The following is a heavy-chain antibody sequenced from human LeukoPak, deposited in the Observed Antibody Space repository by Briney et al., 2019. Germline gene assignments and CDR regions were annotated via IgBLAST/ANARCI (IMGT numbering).Heavy chain of an antibody. CDR2: ISGSGGST. Sequence: PGGSLRLSCAASGFTFSSYAMSWVRQAPGKGLEWVSAISGSGGSTYYADSVKGRFTNSRDNSKNTLYLQMNSLRAEDTAVYYCAKDDQDEDVFDIWGQGTMVTVSS. CDR3: AKDDQDEDVFDI. D-gene: IGHD2-15*01. J-gene: IGHJ3*02. CDR1: GFTFSSYA. V-gene: IGHV3-23*01.